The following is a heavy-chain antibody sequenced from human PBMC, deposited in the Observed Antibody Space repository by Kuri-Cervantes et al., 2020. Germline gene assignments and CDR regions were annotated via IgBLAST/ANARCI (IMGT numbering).Heavy chain of an antibody. CDR1: GYTFTGYY. D-gene: IGHD1-14*01. Sequence: ASVKVSCKASGYTFTGYYIHWVRQAPGQGLEWMGWISAYNGDTNYAQKLQGRVTMTTDTSTSTAYMELRSLRSDDTAVYYCARRKGNWFDPWGQGTLVTVSS. CDR2: ISAYNGDT. CDR3: ARRKGNWFDP. J-gene: IGHJ5*02. V-gene: IGHV1-18*04.